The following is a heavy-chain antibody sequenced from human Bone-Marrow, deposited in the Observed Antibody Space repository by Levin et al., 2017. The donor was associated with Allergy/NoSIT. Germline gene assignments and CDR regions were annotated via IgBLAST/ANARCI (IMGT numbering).Heavy chain of an antibody. Sequence: GESLKISCAASGFTFSRYSMNWVRQAPGRGLEWVSYISRSSSTISYADSVKGRFTISRDNAKNSLYLQMNSLRDEDTAVYYCARQDCSGTSSYYFFDSWGQGTLVTVSS. J-gene: IGHJ4*02. CDR1: GFTFSRYS. CDR2: ISRSSSTI. V-gene: IGHV3-48*02. D-gene: IGHD2-2*01. CDR3: ARQDCSGTSSYYFFDS.